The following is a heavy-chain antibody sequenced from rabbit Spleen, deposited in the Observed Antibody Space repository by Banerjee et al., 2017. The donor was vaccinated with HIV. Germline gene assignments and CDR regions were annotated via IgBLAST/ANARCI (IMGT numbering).Heavy chain of an antibody. Sequence: QSLEESGGDLVKPGASLTLTCTASGFSFSSSYYMCWVRQAPGKGLEWISCIACSSSGFTYSATWAKGRFTCSKTSSTTVTLQMTSLTVADTATYFCARDTGSSFSSYGMDLWGPGTLVTVS. CDR3: ARDTGSSFSSYGMDL. CDR1: GFSFSSSYY. D-gene: IGHD8-1*01. V-gene: IGHV1S40*01. CDR2: IACSSSGFT. J-gene: IGHJ6*01.